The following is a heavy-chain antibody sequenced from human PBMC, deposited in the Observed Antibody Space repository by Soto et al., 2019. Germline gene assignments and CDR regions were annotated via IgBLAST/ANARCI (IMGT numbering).Heavy chain of an antibody. CDR1: GGSISSYY. D-gene: IGHD3-10*01. V-gene: IGHV4-59*01. CDR3: ARDRGRGFAADFDY. J-gene: IGHJ4*02. CDR2: IYYSGST. Sequence: QVQLQESGPGLVKPSETLSLTCTVSGGSISSYYWSWIRQPPGKGLEWIGYIYYSGSTNYNPSLKSRVTISVDTSKNQFSLKLSSVTAADTAVYYCARDRGRGFAADFDYWGQGTLVTVSS.